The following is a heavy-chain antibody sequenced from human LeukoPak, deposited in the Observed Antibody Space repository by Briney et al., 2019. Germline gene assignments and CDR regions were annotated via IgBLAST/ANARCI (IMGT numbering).Heavy chain of an antibody. CDR2: ISGSGGST. CDR1: GFTFSSYA. V-gene: IGHV3-23*01. J-gene: IGHJ4*02. CDR3: ATSRSGGSGYYSTFDY. D-gene: IGHD3-22*01. Sequence: GGSLRLPCAASGFTFSSYAMSWVRQAPGKGLEWVSAISGSGGSTYYADSVKGRFTISRDNSKNTLYLQMNSLRAEDTAVYYCATSRSGGSGYYSTFDYWGQGTLVTVSS.